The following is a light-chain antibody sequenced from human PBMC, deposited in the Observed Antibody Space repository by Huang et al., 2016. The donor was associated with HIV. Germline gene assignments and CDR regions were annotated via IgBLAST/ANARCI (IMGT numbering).Light chain of an antibody. CDR2: AAA. CDR3: QQSSISPWT. Sequence: DIQMTQSPSSLSASVGDRVTITCRASQTISNYLNWYQQKTGKAPKLLSYAAADLQSGGPSRFSGRGSGTDFTLTISSLQPEDSATYYCQQSSISPWTFGQGTRVEIK. CDR1: QTISNY. V-gene: IGKV1-39*01. J-gene: IGKJ1*01.